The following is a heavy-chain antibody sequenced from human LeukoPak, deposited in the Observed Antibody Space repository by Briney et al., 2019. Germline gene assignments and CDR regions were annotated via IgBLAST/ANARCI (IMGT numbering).Heavy chain of an antibody. CDR2: MNPNSGNT. J-gene: IGHJ4*02. CDR1: GYTLTSYD. CDR3: ARERSRYYDKRFDY. D-gene: IGHD3-22*01. Sequence: GASVKVSCKASGYTLTSYDINWVRQATGQGLEWMGWMNPNSGNTGYAQKFQGRVTMTRNTSISTAYMELSSLRSEDTAVYYSARERSRYYDKRFDYWGQGTLVTVSS. V-gene: IGHV1-8*01.